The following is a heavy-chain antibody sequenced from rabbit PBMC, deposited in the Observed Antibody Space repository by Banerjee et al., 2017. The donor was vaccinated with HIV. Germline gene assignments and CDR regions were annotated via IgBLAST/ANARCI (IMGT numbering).Heavy chain of an antibody. J-gene: IGHJ4*01. Sequence: QEQLEESGGDLVKPEGSLTLTCTASGFSFSSSYWICWVRQAPGKGLELIACIYTTSGTIWYASWVNGRFTISKTSSTTVTLQMTSLTAADTATYFCARDDANGDGYSFNLWGPGTLVTVS. CDR2: IYTTSGTI. V-gene: IGHV1S45*01. D-gene: IGHD6-1*01. CDR1: GFSFSSSYW. CDR3: ARDDANGDGYSFNL.